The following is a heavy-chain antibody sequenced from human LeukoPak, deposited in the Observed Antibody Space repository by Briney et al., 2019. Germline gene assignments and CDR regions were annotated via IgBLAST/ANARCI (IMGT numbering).Heavy chain of an antibody. V-gene: IGHV3-23*01. CDR3: AKVETTVTALIDY. CDR2: ISGGGGST. Sequence: GGSLRLSCAASGFTFSSYAMSWVRHAPGKGLEWVSAISGGGGSTYYADSVKGRFTISRDNSKNTLYLQMNSVRAEDTVVYCCAKVETTVTALIDYWGQGTMVTVSS. CDR1: GFTFSSYA. D-gene: IGHD4-17*01. J-gene: IGHJ4*02.